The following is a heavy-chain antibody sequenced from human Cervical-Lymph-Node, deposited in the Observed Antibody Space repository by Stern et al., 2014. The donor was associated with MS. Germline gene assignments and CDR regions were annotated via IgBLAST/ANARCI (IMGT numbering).Heavy chain of an antibody. CDR2: IFPVFGTP. Sequence: QMQLVQSGAEVTKPVSSVKVSCKASGGTFSKFPSSWARQAPGQGLEWMAGIFPVFGTPTYAQEFRGRVTITADVSTSTVYMELSSLRSDDTAVYYCALSSETSDRWYSLGYDLWGQGTLVTVSS. J-gene: IGHJ5*02. V-gene: IGHV1-69*01. D-gene: IGHD6-13*01. CDR3: ALSSETSDRWYSLGYDL. CDR1: GGTFSKFP.